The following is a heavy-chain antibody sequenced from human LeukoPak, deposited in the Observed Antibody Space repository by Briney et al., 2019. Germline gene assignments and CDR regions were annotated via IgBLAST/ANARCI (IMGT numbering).Heavy chain of an antibody. CDR2: IRYDGSNK. V-gene: IGHV3-30*02. Sequence: GGSLRLSCAASGFTFSSYGMSWVRQAPGKGLEWVAFIRYDGSNKYYADSVKGRFTISRDNSKNTLYLQMNSLRAEDTAVYYCAKDASYYYYYMDVWGKGTTVTISS. J-gene: IGHJ6*03. CDR3: AKDASYYYYYMDV. CDR1: GFTFSSYG.